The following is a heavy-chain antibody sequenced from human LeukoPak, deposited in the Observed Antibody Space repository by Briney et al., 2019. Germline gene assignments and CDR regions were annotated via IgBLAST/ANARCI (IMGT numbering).Heavy chain of an antibody. CDR2: IYHSGST. CDR1: GGSISSGGYY. D-gene: IGHD2-2*01. CDR3: ASSPRANIVVVPAAIEY. J-gene: IGHJ4*02. V-gene: IGHV4-30-2*01. Sequence: SETLSLTCTVSGGSISSGGYYWSWIRQPPGKGLEWIGYIYHSGSTYYNPSLKSRVIISVDRSKNQFSLKLSSVTAADTAVYYCASSPRANIVVVPAAIEYWGQGTLVTVSS.